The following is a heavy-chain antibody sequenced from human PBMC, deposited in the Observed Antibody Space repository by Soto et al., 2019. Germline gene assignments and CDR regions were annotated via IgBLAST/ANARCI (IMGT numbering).Heavy chain of an antibody. V-gene: IGHV1-69*13. J-gene: IGHJ4*02. CDR3: VRGSEAYDSSGYPGLD. CDR2: IIPIFGTA. D-gene: IGHD3-22*01. CDR1: GGTFSSYA. Sequence: SVKVSCKASGGTFSSYAISWVRQAPGQGLEWMGGIIPIFGTANYAQKFQGRVTITADESTSTAYMELSSLRSEDTAVYYCVRGSEAYDSSGYPGLDWGQGTLVTVSS.